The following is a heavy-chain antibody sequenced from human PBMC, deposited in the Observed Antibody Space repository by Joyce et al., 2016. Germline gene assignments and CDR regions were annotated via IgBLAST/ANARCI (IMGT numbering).Heavy chain of an antibody. CDR1: GAIFNAYG. Sequence: QVQLEQSGAEVTKPGSSVKVSCKTSGAIFNAYGINWVRQAPGQGREGLGGIVPMSATTDYAQKFRGRLTISAHEPTSTVYMELSSLRSDDTGTYYCARGRGDDFWSGYYGSIDYWGQGTLVSVSS. CDR3: ARGRGDDFWSGYYGSIDY. V-gene: IGHV1-69*01. D-gene: IGHD3-3*01. CDR2: IVPMSATT. J-gene: IGHJ4*02.